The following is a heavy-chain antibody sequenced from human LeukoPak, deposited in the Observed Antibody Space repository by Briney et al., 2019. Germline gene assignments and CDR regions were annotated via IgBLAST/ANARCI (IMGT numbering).Heavy chain of an antibody. CDR2: IKTDGSEK. Sequence: GGSLRLSCEASGFTFSSYWMSWVRQAPGKGLEWVANIKTDGSEKYYVDSVKGRFTISRDNAKNSLYLQMNSLRAEDTAVYYCAKVSDFWSGYYTEVGHYWGQGTLVTVSS. D-gene: IGHD3-3*01. V-gene: IGHV3-7*03. CDR3: AKVSDFWSGYYTEVGHY. J-gene: IGHJ4*02. CDR1: GFTFSSYW.